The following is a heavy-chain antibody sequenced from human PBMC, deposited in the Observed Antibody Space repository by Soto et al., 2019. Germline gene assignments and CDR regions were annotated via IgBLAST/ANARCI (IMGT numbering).Heavy chain of an antibody. Sequence: QVQLVESGGGVVQPGRSLRLSCAASGFIFSSYGMHWVRQAPGKGLEWVAVKSYEGSHTYYADSVKGRFTITRDNSKNTLYLQMNSLRPEDTAVYYCAKEVHCGGGSCSWSEGFDYWGQGTLLTVSS. CDR2: KSYEGSHT. CDR1: GFIFSSYG. V-gene: IGHV3-30*18. D-gene: IGHD2-15*01. J-gene: IGHJ4*02. CDR3: AKEVHCGGGSCSWSEGFDY.